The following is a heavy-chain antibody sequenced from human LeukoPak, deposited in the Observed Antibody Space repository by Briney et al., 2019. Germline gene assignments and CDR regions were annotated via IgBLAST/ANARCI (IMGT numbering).Heavy chain of an antibody. J-gene: IGHJ5*01. V-gene: IGHV1-2*03. D-gene: IGHD5-24*01. Sequence: GASVKVSCKASGNTFTGSSLPWVAQPPGQGFEWLGCVKAHSGATNYAQNFQGRVTMTRDTSISTAFMELSSLRSDDTAVYYCAGEATLKRGWFDSWGQGTLVTVSS. CDR1: GNTFTGSS. CDR3: AGEATLKRGWFDS. CDR2: VKAHSGAT.